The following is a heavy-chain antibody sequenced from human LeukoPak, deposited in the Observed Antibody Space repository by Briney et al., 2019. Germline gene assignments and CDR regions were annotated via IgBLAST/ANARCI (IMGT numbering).Heavy chain of an antibody. J-gene: IGHJ3*02. V-gene: IGHV3-7*01. Sequence: GGSLRLSCAASGFTFSSYWMSWVRQAPGKGLEWVANIKQDGGEKYYVDSVKGRFTISRDNAKNSLYLQMNSLRAEDTAVYYCARFAEYYDILTGYSSAFDIWGQGTMVTVSS. CDR3: ARFAEYYDILTGYSSAFDI. CDR2: IKQDGGEK. D-gene: IGHD3-9*01. CDR1: GFTFSSYW.